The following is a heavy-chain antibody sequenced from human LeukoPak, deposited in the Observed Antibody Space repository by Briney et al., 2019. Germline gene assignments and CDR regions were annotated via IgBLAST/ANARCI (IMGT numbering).Heavy chain of an antibody. J-gene: IGHJ4*02. Sequence: PGRSLRLSCAASGFTFSSYGMHWVRQAPGKGLEGVAVIWYDGSNKYYADSVKGRFTISRDNSKNTLYLQMNSLRAEDTAVYYCARGHSGYDGTYFDYWGQGTLVTVSS. V-gene: IGHV3-33*01. CDR2: IWYDGSNK. CDR3: ARGHSGYDGTYFDY. D-gene: IGHD5-12*01. CDR1: GFTFSSYG.